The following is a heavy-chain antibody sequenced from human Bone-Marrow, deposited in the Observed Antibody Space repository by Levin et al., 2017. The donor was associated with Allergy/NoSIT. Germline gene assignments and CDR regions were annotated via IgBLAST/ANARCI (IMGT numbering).Heavy chain of an antibody. V-gene: IGHV3-23*01. Sequence: GESLKISCAASGFTFSDYAMTWVRQAPGKGLEWMSVISYKNGGSTFYADSVQGRFTISRDNSKTTLYLQMNTLRAEDTAVYYCAKGDSTTGTTQYFDFWGQGTLVTVSS. CDR2: ISYKNGGST. CDR3: AKGDSTTGTTQYFDF. D-gene: IGHD1-1*01. CDR1: GFTFSDYA. J-gene: IGHJ4*02.